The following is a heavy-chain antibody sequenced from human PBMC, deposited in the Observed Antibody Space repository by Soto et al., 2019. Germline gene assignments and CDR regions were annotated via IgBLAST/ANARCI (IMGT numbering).Heavy chain of an antibody. D-gene: IGHD2-2*01. Sequence: QVQLQESGPGLVKPSETLSLTCTVSGGSISSYYWSWIRQPPGKGLEWIGYIYYSGSTNYNPTLKRRVTIAADTPKNQFSRKRSSVTAADTALYYCASPYCSSTSCYAWLTSWGQGTLVTVSS. CDR1: GGSISSYY. CDR2: IYYSGST. J-gene: IGHJ4*02. CDR3: ASPYCSSTSCYAWLTS. V-gene: IGHV4-59*01.